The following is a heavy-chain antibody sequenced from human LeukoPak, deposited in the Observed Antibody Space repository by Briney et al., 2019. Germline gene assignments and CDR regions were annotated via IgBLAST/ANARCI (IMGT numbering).Heavy chain of an antibody. CDR3: ARGRNGPFDY. V-gene: IGHV3-9*01. Sequence: SGGSLRLSCAASGFTFKDYAMHWVRQAPGKGLEWVSGISWSSRASAYADSVKGRFTISRDNAKNTLYLQMNSLRTEDTAVYYCARGRNGPFDYWGQGTLVTVSS. CDR2: ISWSSRAS. J-gene: IGHJ4*02. D-gene: IGHD4-11*01. CDR1: GFTFKDYA.